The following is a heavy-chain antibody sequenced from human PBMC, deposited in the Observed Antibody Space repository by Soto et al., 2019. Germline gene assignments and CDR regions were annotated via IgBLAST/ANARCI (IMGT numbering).Heavy chain of an antibody. J-gene: IGHJ3*02. CDR2: ISAYKGNT. CDR3: ARIPLWFGEPQGACDI. V-gene: IGHV1-18*01. CDR1: GYTFTSYG. Sequence: QVQLVQSGAEVKKRGASVKVSCKASGYTFTSYGISWVRQAPGEGREWMGWISAYKGNTNYAQKLQGRVTMTTDTSTSTAYMELRRLRSDDTAVYYCARIPLWFGEPQGACDIWGQGTMVTVSS. D-gene: IGHD3-10*01.